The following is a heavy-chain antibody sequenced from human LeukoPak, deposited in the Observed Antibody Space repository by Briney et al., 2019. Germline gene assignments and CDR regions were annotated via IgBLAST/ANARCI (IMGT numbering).Heavy chain of an antibody. D-gene: IGHD5-18*01. J-gene: IGHJ5*02. CDR3: ARLFPRGYSYGYVVGNWFDP. Sequence: SETLSLTCAVYGGSFSGYYWSWIRQPPGKGQEWIGEINHSGSTNYNPSLKSRVTISVDTSKNQFSLKLSSVTAADTAVYYCARLFPRGYSYGYVVGNWFDPWGQGTLVTVSS. CDR1: GGSFSGYY. CDR2: INHSGST. V-gene: IGHV4-34*01.